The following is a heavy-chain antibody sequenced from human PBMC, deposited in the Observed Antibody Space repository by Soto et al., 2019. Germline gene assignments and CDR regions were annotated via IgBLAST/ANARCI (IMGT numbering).Heavy chain of an antibody. CDR3: ARSAIASGIYYGMDV. CDR2: INPSGGST. J-gene: IGHJ6*02. D-gene: IGHD2-2*02. Sequence: ASVKVSCKASGYTFTSYYMHWVRQAPVQGLEWMGIINPSGGSTSYAQKFQGRVTMTRDTSTSTVYMELSSLRSEDTAVYYCARSAIASGIYYGMDVWGQGTTVTVSS. V-gene: IGHV1-46*01. CDR1: GYTFTSYY.